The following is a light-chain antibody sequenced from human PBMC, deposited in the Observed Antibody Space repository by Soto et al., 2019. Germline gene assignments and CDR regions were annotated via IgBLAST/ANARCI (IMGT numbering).Light chain of an antibody. CDR2: RAS. Sequence: DIQMTQSPSTLSASVGDRVTITCRASQSISNWLAWYQQKAGKAPKLLIYRASTLEGGAPSRFSGSGSGTEFTLTINSLQPDDFATYYCQQYKSYSPEMFGQGTKVE. J-gene: IGKJ1*01. V-gene: IGKV1-5*03. CDR3: QQYKSYSPEM. CDR1: QSISNW.